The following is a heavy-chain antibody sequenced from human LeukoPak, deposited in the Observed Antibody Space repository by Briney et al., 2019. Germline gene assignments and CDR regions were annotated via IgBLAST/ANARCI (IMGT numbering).Heavy chain of an antibody. CDR2: IYTSGST. CDR1: GGSFSGYY. J-gene: IGHJ4*02. CDR3: ARHGGYSSPPLY. Sequence: SETLSLTCAVYGGSFSGYYWSWIRQPAGKGLEWIGRIYTSGSTNYNPSLKSRVTMSVDTSKNQFSLKLSSVTAADTAVYYCARHGGYSSPPLYWGQGTLVTVSS. D-gene: IGHD4-23*01. V-gene: IGHV4-59*10.